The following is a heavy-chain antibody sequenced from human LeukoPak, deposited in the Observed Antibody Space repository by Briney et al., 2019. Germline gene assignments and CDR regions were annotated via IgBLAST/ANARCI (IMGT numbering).Heavy chain of an antibody. CDR2: ISSSSSYI. Sequence: GGSLRLSCAASGFTFSSYSMNWVRQAPGKGLEWVSSISSSSSYIYYANSVKGRFTISRDNAKNSLYLQMNSLRAEDTAVYYCARSSYFYGSGDFLDVWGKGTTVTVSS. J-gene: IGHJ6*04. CDR3: ARSSYFYGSGDFLDV. CDR1: GFTFSSYS. D-gene: IGHD3-10*01. V-gene: IGHV3-21*01.